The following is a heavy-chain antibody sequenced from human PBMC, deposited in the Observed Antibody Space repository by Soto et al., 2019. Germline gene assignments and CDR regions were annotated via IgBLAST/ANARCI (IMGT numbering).Heavy chain of an antibody. CDR3: AKRRVGGIEASLWYYGMDV. V-gene: IGHV3-30*18. CDR2: ISYDGSNK. CDR1: GFTFSSYG. Sequence: PGGSLRLSCAASGFTFSSYGMHWVRQAPGKGLEWVAVISYDGSNKYYADSVKGRFTISRDNSKNTLYLQMNSLRAEDTAVYYCAKRRVGGIEASLWYYGMDVWGQGTTVTVSS. D-gene: IGHD6-13*01. J-gene: IGHJ6*02.